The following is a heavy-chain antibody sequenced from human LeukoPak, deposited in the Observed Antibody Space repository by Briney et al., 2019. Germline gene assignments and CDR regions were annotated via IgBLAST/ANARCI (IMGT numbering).Heavy chain of an antibody. CDR3: TREVNAFDI. Sequence: GGSLRLSCAASGFTFSSDWMHWVRQAPGKGLVWVTGISGDGRDIWYADSVKGRFAISRDNAKSTLYLQMNSVRVEDTAVYFCTREVNAFDIWGQGTTVTVSS. V-gene: IGHV3-74*01. CDR2: ISGDGRDI. CDR1: GFTFSSDW. J-gene: IGHJ3*02.